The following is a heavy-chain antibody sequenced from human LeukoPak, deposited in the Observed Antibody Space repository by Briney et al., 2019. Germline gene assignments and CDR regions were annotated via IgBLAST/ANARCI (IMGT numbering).Heavy chain of an antibody. CDR3: AKDSVAVTGTGNIDY. J-gene: IGHJ4*02. CDR1: GFTFSSYS. D-gene: IGHD6-19*01. Sequence: PGGSLRLSCAASGFTFSSYSMNWVRQAPGKGLEWVSSISSSSSYIYYADSVKGRFTISRDNAKNSLYLQMNSLRAEDTALYYCAKDSVAVTGTGNIDYWGQGTLVTVSS. V-gene: IGHV3-21*04. CDR2: ISSSSSYI.